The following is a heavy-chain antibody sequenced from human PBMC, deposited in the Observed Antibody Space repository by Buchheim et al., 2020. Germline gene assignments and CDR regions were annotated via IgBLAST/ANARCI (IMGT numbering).Heavy chain of an antibody. CDR1: GFTFSNSV. J-gene: IGHJ4*02. V-gene: IGHV3-23*01. CDR2: ISSTGDST. Sequence: EVQLSESGGGLVQPGGSLRLSCTASGFTFSNSVMSWVRQAPGKGLEWVSSISSTGDSTYYADSVKGRFIISRDNPKNTLYLQMNSLRAEDTATYYCAKLELLRRGQGTL. D-gene: IGHD1-7*01. CDR3: AKLELLR.